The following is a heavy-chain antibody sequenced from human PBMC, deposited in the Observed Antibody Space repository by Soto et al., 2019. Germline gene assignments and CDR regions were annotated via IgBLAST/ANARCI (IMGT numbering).Heavy chain of an antibody. D-gene: IGHD2-2*01. J-gene: IGHJ6*03. Sequence: GGSLRLSCAASGFTFGSYSMNWVRQAPGKGLEWVSYISSSSSTIYYADSVKGRFTISRDNAKNSLYLQMNSLRAEDTAVYYWARVPFFCSSTSCPVLAYMDVWGKGTTVTVSS. CDR1: GFTFGSYS. CDR3: ARVPFFCSSTSCPVLAYMDV. CDR2: ISSSSSTI. V-gene: IGHV3-48*01.